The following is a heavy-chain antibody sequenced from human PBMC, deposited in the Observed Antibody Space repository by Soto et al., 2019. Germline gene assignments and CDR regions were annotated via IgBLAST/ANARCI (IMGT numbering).Heavy chain of an antibody. D-gene: IGHD1-26*01. Sequence: EVQLVESGGGLVQPGGSLRLSCAASGFTFSSYEMNWVRQAPGKGLEWVSYITGSGNTIYYADSVKGRITISRDNAKNSMYLQMNSLRAEDTAVYYCARGGSYFDYWGQGTLVTVSS. CDR2: ITGSGNTI. CDR1: GFTFSSYE. V-gene: IGHV3-48*03. J-gene: IGHJ4*02. CDR3: ARGGSYFDY.